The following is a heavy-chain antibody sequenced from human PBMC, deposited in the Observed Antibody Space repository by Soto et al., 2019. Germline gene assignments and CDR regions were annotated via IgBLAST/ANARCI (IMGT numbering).Heavy chain of an antibody. J-gene: IGHJ4*02. CDR2: ISASGVST. CDR1: GFTFSSYA. CDR3: ALRDRGSYGYRY. D-gene: IGHD5-18*01. Sequence: EVQLLESGGGLVQPGGSLRLSCAASGFTFSSYAMSWVRQAPGKGLEWVSSISASGVSTYYADSVKGRFTISRDNSKNTLYLQSNSLRGEDTAVYYCALRDRGSYGYRYWGQGTLVTVSS. V-gene: IGHV3-23*01.